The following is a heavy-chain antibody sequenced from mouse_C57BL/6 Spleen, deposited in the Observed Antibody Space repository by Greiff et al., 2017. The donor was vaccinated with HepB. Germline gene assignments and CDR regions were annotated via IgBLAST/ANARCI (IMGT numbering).Heavy chain of an antibody. D-gene: IGHD2-5*01. V-gene: IGHV1-55*01. CDR3: ARPYSNYLYAMDY. Sequence: VQLQQPGAELVKPGASVKMSCKASGYTFTSYWITWVKQRPGQGLEWIGDIYPGSGSTNYNEKFKSKATLTVDTSSSTAYMQLSSLTSEDSAVYYCARPYSNYLYAMDYWGQGTSVTVSS. CDR1: GYTFTSYW. J-gene: IGHJ4*01. CDR2: IYPGSGST.